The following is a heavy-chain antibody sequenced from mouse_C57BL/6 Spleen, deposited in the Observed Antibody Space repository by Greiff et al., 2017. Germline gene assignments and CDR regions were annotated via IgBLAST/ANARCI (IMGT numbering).Heavy chain of an antibody. CDR2: INPNYGTT. D-gene: IGHD2-12*01. CDR3: ARSGEILRRGYYYAVDY. CDR1: GYSFTDYN. J-gene: IGHJ4*01. V-gene: IGHV1-39*01. Sequence: EVQLQQSGPELVKPGASVKISCKASGYSFTDYNMNWVKQSNGKSLEWIGVINPNYGTTSYNQKFKGKATLTVDQSSSTAYMQLNSLTSEDSAVYYCARSGEILRRGYYYAVDYWGQGTSVTVSS.